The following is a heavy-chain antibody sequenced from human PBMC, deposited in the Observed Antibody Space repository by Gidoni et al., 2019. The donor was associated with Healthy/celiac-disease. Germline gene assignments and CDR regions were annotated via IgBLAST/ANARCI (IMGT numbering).Heavy chain of an antibody. CDR3: TRGPAGRPGARWFDY. J-gene: IGHJ4*02. CDR2: IRSKANSYAT. Sequence: EVQLVESGGGLVQPGGSLTLSCAASGFPFNGSAMHWVRPASGKGLEWVGRIRSKANSYATAYAASVKGRFTISRDDSKNTAYLQMNSLKTEDTAVYYCTRGPAGRPGARWFDYWGQGTLVTVSS. V-gene: IGHV3-73*02. CDR1: GFPFNGSA. D-gene: IGHD7-27*01.